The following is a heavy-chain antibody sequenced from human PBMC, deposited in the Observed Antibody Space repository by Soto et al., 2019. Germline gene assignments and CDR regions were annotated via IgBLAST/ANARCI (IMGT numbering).Heavy chain of an antibody. CDR3: NTRISATTTEY. D-gene: IGHD4-17*01. Sequence: GGSLRLSCAASGLTFKNAWMHWVRQAPGRGLEWVGRIKSKGDGGTTDYAGTVKGRLTISRDDSNNMLYLQMSSLKTEDTAVYYCNTRISATTTEYWGQGTLVTVSS. V-gene: IGHV3-15*07. CDR1: GLTFKNAW. J-gene: IGHJ4*02. CDR2: IKSKGDGGTT.